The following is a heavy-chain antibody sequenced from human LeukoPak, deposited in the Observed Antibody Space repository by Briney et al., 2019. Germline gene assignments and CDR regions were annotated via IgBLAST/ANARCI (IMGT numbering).Heavy chain of an antibody. Sequence: GXXWVRXAPXQGLEWMGWISAYNGNTNYAQKLQGRVTMTTDTSTSTAYMELRSLRSDDTAVYYCARTLSPPIQLYATFWGQGTLVTVSS. CDR1: G. D-gene: IGHD5-18*01. CDR2: ISAYNGNT. J-gene: IGHJ4*02. CDR3: ARTLSPPIQLYATF. V-gene: IGHV1-18*01.